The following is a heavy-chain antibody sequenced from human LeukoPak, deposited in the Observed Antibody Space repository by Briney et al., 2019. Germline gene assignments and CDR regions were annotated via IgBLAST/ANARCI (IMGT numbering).Heavy chain of an antibody. CDR1: GYSFTSYW. D-gene: IGHD3-10*01. Sequence: KVGESLKISCKGSGYSFTSYWIGWVRQMPGKGLEWMGIIYPGDSDTRYSPSFQGQVTISADKSISTAYLQWSSLKASDTAMYYCARHSYGSGSYYEGYLDYWGQGTLVTVSS. J-gene: IGHJ4*02. CDR2: IYPGDSDT. V-gene: IGHV5-51*01. CDR3: ARHSYGSGSYYEGYLDY.